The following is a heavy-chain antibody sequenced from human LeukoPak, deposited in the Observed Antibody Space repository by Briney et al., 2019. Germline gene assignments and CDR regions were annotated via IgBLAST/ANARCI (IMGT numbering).Heavy chain of an antibody. CDR1: GGTFSSYA. CDR2: IIPILGIA. J-gene: IGHJ6*02. D-gene: IGHD4-17*01. Sequence: ASVKVSCKASGGTFSSYAISWVRQAPGQGLEWMGRIIPILGIANYAQKFQGRVTITADKSTSTAYMELRSLRSDDTAVYYCAGDSYRTRGTVTTGAFDYYYYGMDVWGQGTTVIVSS. V-gene: IGHV1-69*04. CDR3: AGDSYRTRGTVTTGAFDYYYYGMDV.